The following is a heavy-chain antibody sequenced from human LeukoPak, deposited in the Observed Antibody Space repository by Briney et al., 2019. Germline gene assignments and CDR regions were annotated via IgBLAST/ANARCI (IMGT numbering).Heavy chain of an antibody. D-gene: IGHD3-10*01. CDR2: IIPIFGTA. CDR3: AGLPRTMVRGKRNFQH. V-gene: IGHV1-69*13. J-gene: IGHJ1*01. Sequence: SVKVSCKASGGTFSSYAISWVRQAPGQGLEWMGGIIPIFGTANYAQKFQGRVTITADESTSTAYMELSSLRSEDMAVYYCAGLPRTMVRGKRNFQHWGQGTLVTVSS. CDR1: GGTFSSYA.